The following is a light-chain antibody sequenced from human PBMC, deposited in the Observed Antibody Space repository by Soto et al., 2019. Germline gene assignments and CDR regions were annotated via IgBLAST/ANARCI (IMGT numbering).Light chain of an antibody. J-gene: IGKJ2*01. Sequence: ENVLTQSPDILSLSPGERVTLSCRASQSISNNYLAWYQQQPGQAPRVLIYGASSRATGIPHRFSGSGSGTDFTLTISSLQPEDFELYYCQQYGRSLHTFGRGTTLEIK. CDR2: GAS. CDR3: QQYGRSLHT. V-gene: IGKV3-20*01. CDR1: QSISNNY.